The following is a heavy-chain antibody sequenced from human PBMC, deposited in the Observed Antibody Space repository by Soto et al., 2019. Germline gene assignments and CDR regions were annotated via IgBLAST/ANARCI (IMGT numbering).Heavy chain of an antibody. J-gene: IGHJ5*02. CDR1: GYTFTSYA. V-gene: IGHV1-3*01. CDR3: ASLYNWNYGGNWFDP. D-gene: IGHD1-7*01. CDR2: INAGNGNT. Sequence: ASVKVSCKASGYTFTSYAIHWVRRAPGQRLEWMGWINAGNGNTKYSQKFQGRVTITRDTSASTAYMELSSLRSEDTAVYYCASLYNWNYGGNWFDPWGQGTLVTVSS.